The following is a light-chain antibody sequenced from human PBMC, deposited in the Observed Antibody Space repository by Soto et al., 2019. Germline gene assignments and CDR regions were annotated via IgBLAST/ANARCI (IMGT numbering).Light chain of an antibody. J-gene: IGKJ1*01. CDR2: AAS. CDR3: QQSYSTPPA. V-gene: IGKV1-39*01. Sequence: IQMTQSPSSVSASVGERVTITCRASQSISSYLNWYQQKPGKAPKLLIYAASSLQSGVPSRFSGSGSGTDFTLTISSLQPEDFAPYYCQQSYSTPPAFGQGTKV. CDR1: QSISSY.